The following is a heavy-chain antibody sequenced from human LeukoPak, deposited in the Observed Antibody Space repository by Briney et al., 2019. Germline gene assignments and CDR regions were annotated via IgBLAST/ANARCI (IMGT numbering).Heavy chain of an antibody. V-gene: IGHV4-61*02. D-gene: IGHD3-22*01. CDR1: GGSISSGSYY. CDR3: ARVSLIASAFDI. J-gene: IGHJ3*02. CDR2: IYSSGST. Sequence: SETLSLTCTVSGGSISSGSYYWSWIRQPAGKGLEWIGRIYSSGSTNYNPSLKSRVTISVDTSKNQFSLKLSSVTAADTAVYYCARVSLIASAFDIWGQGTMVTVSS.